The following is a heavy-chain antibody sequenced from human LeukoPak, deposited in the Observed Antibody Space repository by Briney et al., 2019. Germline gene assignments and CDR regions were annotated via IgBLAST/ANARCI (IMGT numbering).Heavy chain of an antibody. CDR1: GFTFSSYW. CDR2: IKQDGSEK. V-gene: IGHV3-7*04. CDR3: ARVYSGSYYRSGFDY. Sequence: GGSLRLSCAASGFTFSSYWMSWVRQALGKGLEWVANIKQDGSEKYYVDSVKGRFTISRDNAKNTLYLQMNSLRAEDTAVYYCARVYSGSYYRSGFDYWGQGTLVTVSS. J-gene: IGHJ4*02. D-gene: IGHD1-26*01.